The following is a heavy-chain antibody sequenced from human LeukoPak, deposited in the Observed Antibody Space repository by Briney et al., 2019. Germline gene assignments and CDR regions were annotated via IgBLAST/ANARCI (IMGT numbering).Heavy chain of an antibody. V-gene: IGHV3-21*01. CDR2: ISSSSSYI. D-gene: IGHD1-26*01. CDR3: ARAPPRIMGANLEFDY. Sequence: GGSLRLSCAASGFSFSHYSMTWVRQAPGKGLEWVSSISSSSSYIYYADSVKGRFTISRDNAKNSLYLQMNSLRAEDTAVYYCARAPPRIMGANLEFDYWGQGTLVTVSS. CDR1: GFSFSHYS. J-gene: IGHJ4*02.